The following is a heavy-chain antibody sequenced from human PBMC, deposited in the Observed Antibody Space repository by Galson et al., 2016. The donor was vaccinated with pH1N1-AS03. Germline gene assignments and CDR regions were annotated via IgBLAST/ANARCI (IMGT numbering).Heavy chain of an antibody. CDR2: GNT. D-gene: IGHD3-16*01. Sequence: GNTGYAQRFQGRVTMTRNTSISTAYMELSGLQSEDTAVYYCARSFLGETDDWGQGTLVIVSS. CDR3: ARSFLGETDD. V-gene: IGHV1-8*01. J-gene: IGHJ4*02.